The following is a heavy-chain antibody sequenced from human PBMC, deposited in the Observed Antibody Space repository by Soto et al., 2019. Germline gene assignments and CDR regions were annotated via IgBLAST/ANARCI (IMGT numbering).Heavy chain of an antibody. CDR3: AKGSIEYSASVDN. CDR2: ISARGGSS. Sequence: DVQLLESGGGLVQPGGSLRLSCAVSGFSFSSYAMVWVRQAPGKGLEWVSVISARGGSSYFADSVKGRFTISRDNSKNVLSLEMNSLRAEDTAIYFCAKGSIEYSASVDNWGQGTLVLVSS. D-gene: IGHD4-4*01. J-gene: IGHJ4*02. V-gene: IGHV3-23*01. CDR1: GFSFSSYA.